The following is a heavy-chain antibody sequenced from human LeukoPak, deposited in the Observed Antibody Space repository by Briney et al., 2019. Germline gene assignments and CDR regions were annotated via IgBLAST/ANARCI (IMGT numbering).Heavy chain of an antibody. J-gene: IGHJ5*02. CDR1: GGSISNLY. V-gene: IGHV4-4*07. CDR3: ARDSGTTGEVKFDP. D-gene: IGHD3-10*01. CDR2: IYVSGRI. Sequence: SETLSLTCSVSGGSISNLYLGWIWQPAGKGLEWIGRIYVSGRIDYNPSLRSRVTMSVDTSKNQLSLRVRSVTAADTGVYYCARDSGTTGEVKFDPWGQGTLVTVSS.